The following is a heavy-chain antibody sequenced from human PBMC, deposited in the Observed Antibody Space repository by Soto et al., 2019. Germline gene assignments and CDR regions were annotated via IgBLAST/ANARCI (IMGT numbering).Heavy chain of an antibody. CDR2: IRDHNGNT. Sequence: QVHLVQSGAEVKKPGASVTVSFKASVYNFTCYGIPWLRQAPGQGLAWMGWIRDHNGNTDYAQKLQGRVNVTTDTSTRTAYRELRSLISVDTAVNYRARGRYGDLWGQGALVTVSS. CDR1: VYNFTCYG. D-gene: IGHD1-1*01. V-gene: IGHV1-18*01. CDR3: ARGRYGDL. J-gene: IGHJ5*02.